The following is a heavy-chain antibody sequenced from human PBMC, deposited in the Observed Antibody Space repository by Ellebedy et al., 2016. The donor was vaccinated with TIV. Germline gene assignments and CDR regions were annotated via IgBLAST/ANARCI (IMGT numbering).Heavy chain of an antibody. CDR2: VNLRGYS. J-gene: IGHJ6*03. V-gene: IGHV4-34*01. CDR1: GGSLNNYY. Sequence: SETLSLTCDVIGGSLNNYYWSLIRQAPGKGLEWIGEVNLRGYSKYEPSLESRVSISVDTSNNRFSLKLTSVTAADTAVYFCARAGPFGPWLRLYYYYYLEVWGQGTKVTVSS. CDR3: ARAGPFGPWLRLYYYYYLEV. D-gene: IGHD3-9*01.